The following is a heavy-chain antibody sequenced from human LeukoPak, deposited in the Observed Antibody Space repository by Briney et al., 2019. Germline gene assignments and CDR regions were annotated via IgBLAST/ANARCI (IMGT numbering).Heavy chain of an antibody. CDR1: GFTFSSYW. J-gene: IGHJ4*02. CDR3: ARDSRGGYSYGRDPWYFDY. Sequence: GGSLRLSCSASGFTFSSYWMSWVRQAPGKGLEWVANIKEDGTEKFYVDSVKGRFTISRDNSKNTLYLQMNSLRAEDTAVYYCARDSRGGYSYGRDPWYFDYWGQGTLVTVPS. CDR2: IKEDGTEK. D-gene: IGHD5-18*01. V-gene: IGHV3-7*01.